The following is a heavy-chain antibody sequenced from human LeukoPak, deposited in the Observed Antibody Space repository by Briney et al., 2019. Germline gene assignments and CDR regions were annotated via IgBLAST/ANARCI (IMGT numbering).Heavy chain of an antibody. D-gene: IGHD4-17*01. V-gene: IGHV1-2*02. Sequence: ASVRVSCKASVYTFTGYYMHWVRQAPGQGLEWMGWINPSSGGTNYAQKFQGRVTMTRDTSISTAYMELSRLISDDTAVYYCARHMTTANNWFDPWGQGTLVTVPS. J-gene: IGHJ5*02. CDR2: INPSSGGT. CDR1: VYTFTGYY. CDR3: ARHMTTANNWFDP.